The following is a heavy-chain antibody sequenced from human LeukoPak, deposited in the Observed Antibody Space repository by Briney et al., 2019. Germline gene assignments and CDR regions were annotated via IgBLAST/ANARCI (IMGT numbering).Heavy chain of an antibody. CDR2: ISYDGSKK. Sequence: GGSLRLSCVVSGFTVSSGYMSWVRQAPGKGLEWVAVISYDGSKKYYADSVKGRITISRDNSKNTLYLQMNSLRAEDTAVYYCAKGSSGSLYSNYYYYMDVWGKGTTVTISS. D-gene: IGHD1-26*01. CDR3: AKGSSGSLYSNYYYYMDV. V-gene: IGHV3-30*19. CDR1: GFTVSSGY. J-gene: IGHJ6*03.